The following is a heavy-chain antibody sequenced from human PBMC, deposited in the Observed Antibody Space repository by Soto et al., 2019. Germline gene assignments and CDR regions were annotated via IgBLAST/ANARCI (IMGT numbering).Heavy chain of an antibody. J-gene: IGHJ3*02. CDR1: GFTFSSYG. V-gene: IGHV3-33*01. D-gene: IGHD2-15*01. CDR2: IWYDGSNK. Sequence: GGSLRLSCAASGFTFSSYGMHWVRQAPGKELEWVAVIWYDGSNKYYADSVKGRFTISRDNSKNTLYLQMNSLRAEDTAVYYCARVGGYCSGGSCYSEVPGAFDIWGQGTMVTVSS. CDR3: ARVGGYCSGGSCYSEVPGAFDI.